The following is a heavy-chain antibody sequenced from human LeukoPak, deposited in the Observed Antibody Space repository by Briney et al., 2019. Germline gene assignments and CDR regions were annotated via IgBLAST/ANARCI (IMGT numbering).Heavy chain of an antibody. D-gene: IGHD2-2*02. CDR1: EYTFTSYD. J-gene: IGHJ4*02. V-gene: IGHV1-8*01. CDR2: MNPNSGNT. CDR3: ARGLKYCSSTSCYIH. Sequence: ASVKVFCKASEYTFTSYDINWVRQATGQGLEWMGWMNPNSGNTGYAQKFQGRVTITRNTSISTAYMELSSLRSEDTAVYYCARGLKYCSSTSCYIHWGQGTLVTVSS.